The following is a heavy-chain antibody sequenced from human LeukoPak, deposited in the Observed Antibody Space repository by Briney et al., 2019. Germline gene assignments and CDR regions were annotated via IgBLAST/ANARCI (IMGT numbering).Heavy chain of an antibody. CDR1: GFNLGDYA. Sequence: GGSLRLSCTASGFNLGDYAMSWVRQAPGKGLEWVGFIRSKSYSGTTEYAASVKGRFTVSRDDSKSVAYLQMNSLITEDTAVYYCTRVIRLSGGRYYFDYWGQGTLVTVSS. D-gene: IGHD2-21*01. CDR2: IRSKSYSGTT. V-gene: IGHV3-49*04. J-gene: IGHJ4*02. CDR3: TRVIRLSGGRYYFDY.